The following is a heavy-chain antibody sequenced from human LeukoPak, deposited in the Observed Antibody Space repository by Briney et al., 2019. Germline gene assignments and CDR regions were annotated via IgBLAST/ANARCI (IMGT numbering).Heavy chain of an antibody. J-gene: IGHJ4*02. V-gene: IGHV3-48*01. D-gene: IGHD2-15*01. CDR2: ISGSGDAI. CDR1: GFTFNIHN. Sequence: PGESLRLSCVASGFTFNIHNVDWVRQAPGKGLEWISYISGSGDAIFYADSVQGRFTTSKDNAKNTVYLEMNSLRAEDTAVYYCARAYGSGYLDYGGQGTLVTVSS. CDR3: ARAYGSGYLDY.